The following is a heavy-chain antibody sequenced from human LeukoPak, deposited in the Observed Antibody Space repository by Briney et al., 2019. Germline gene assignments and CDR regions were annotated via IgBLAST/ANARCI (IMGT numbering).Heavy chain of an antibody. Sequence: SETLSLTCAVYGGSFSGYYWSWIRQPPGKGLEWIGEINHSGSTNYNPSLKSRVTISVDTSKNQFSLKLSSVTAADTAVYYCARGYYGIEYYFDYWGQGTLVTVSS. D-gene: IGHD1-26*01. J-gene: IGHJ4*02. CDR3: ARGYYGIEYYFDY. V-gene: IGHV4-34*01. CDR1: GGSFSGYY. CDR2: INHSGST.